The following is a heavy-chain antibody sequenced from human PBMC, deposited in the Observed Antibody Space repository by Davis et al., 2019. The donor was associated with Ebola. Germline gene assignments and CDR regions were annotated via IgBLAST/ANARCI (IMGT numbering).Heavy chain of an antibody. J-gene: IGHJ4*02. D-gene: IGHD6-13*01. CDR1: GGSISSYY. CDR3: ARTPGQQLAPDY. CDR2: IYYSGST. Sequence: SETLSLTCTVSGGSISSYYWSWIRQPPGKGLEWIGYIYYSGSTNYNPSLKSRVTISVDTSKNQFSLKLSSVTAADTAVYYCARTPGQQLAPDYWGQGTLVTVSS. V-gene: IGHV4-59*08.